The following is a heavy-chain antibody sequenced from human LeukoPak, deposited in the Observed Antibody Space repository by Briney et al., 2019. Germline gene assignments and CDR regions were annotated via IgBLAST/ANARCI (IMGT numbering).Heavy chain of an antibody. Sequence: GRSLRLSCEASGFTFDDYAMHWVRQAPGKGLEWVSLISWDGDTTYYADSVKGRFTISRDNRKDSLYLQMNSLRAEDTALYYCAKDFSSSWLYYFGMDVWGKGTTVTVSS. CDR1: GFTFDDYA. D-gene: IGHD6-13*01. CDR2: ISWDGDTT. V-gene: IGHV3-43D*04. J-gene: IGHJ6*04. CDR3: AKDFSSSWLYYFGMDV.